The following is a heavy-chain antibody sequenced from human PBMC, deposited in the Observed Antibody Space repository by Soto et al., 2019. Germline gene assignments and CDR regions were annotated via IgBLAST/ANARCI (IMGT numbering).Heavy chain of an antibody. CDR3: GAYPGGGGY. Sequence: EVQLVESGGGLIQPGGSLRLSCAVSGFTVSNNYMSWVRQAPGKGLEGVSVIYSGGYTAYGDSVKGRFTISRDNSKNPLYPQRNSVGADGPAVLYWGAYPGGGGYWGQGTLVTVSS. D-gene: IGHD3-10*01. V-gene: IGHV3-53*01. CDR2: IYSGGYT. J-gene: IGHJ4*02. CDR1: GFTVSNNY.